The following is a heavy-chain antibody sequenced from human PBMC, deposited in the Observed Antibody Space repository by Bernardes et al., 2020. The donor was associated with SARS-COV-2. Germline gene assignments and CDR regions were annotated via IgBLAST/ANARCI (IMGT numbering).Heavy chain of an antibody. CDR2: FDPEDGET. CDR1: GYTLTELS. CDR3: ATGPPIVVVPAAPIWFDP. D-gene: IGHD2-2*01. Sequence: ASVKVSCKVSGYTLTELSMHWVRQAPGKGLEWMGGFDPEDGETIYAQKFQGRVTMTEDTSTDTAYMELSSLRSEDTAVYYCATGPPIVVVPAAPIWFDPWGQGTLVTVSS. J-gene: IGHJ5*02. V-gene: IGHV1-24*01.